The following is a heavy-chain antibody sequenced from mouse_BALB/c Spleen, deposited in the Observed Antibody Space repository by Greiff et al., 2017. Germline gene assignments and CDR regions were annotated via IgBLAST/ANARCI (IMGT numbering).Heavy chain of an antibody. D-gene: IGHD2-2*01. CDR3: ARGGYDGDFDY. CDR1: GYSFTGYY. V-gene: IGHV1-26*01. J-gene: IGHJ2*01. Sequence: EVQLQQSGPELVKPGASVKISCKASGYSFTGYYMHWVKQSHVKSLEWIGRINPYNGATSYNQNFKDKASLTVDKSSSTAYMELHSLTSEDSAVYYCARGGYDGDFDYWGQGTTLTVSS. CDR2: INPYNGAT.